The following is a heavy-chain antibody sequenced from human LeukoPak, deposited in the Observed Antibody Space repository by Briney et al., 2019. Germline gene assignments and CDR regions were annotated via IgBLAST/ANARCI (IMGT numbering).Heavy chain of an antibody. D-gene: IGHD5-18*01. CDR3: ARNWPRGYSYGQLGY. CDR2: ISSSSSSTI. J-gene: IGHJ4*02. CDR1: GFTFSSYS. V-gene: IGHV3-48*01. Sequence: GGSLRLSCAASGFTFSSYSMNRVRQAPGKGLEWVSYISSSSSSTIYYADSVKGRFTISRDNFKNTLYLQMNSLRAEDTAVYYCARNWPRGYSYGQLGYWGQGTLVTVSS.